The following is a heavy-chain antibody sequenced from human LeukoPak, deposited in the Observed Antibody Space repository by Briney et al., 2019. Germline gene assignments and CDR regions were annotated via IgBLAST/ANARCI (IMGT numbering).Heavy chain of an antibody. D-gene: IGHD3-16*01. Sequence: PSETLSLTCTVSGGSISSYYWSWIRLPPGKGLEWIGYIYYSGSTNYNPSLKSRVTISVDTSKNQFSLKLSSVTAADTAVYYCARTRGKRLGESFDYWGQGTLVTVSS. CDR1: GGSISSYY. CDR2: IYYSGST. J-gene: IGHJ4*02. CDR3: ARTRGKRLGESFDY. V-gene: IGHV4-59*01.